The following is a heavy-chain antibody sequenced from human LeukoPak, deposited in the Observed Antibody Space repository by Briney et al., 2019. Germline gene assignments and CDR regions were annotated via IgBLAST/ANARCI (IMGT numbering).Heavy chain of an antibody. J-gene: IGHJ4*02. CDR1: GFTFSSYW. CDR2: IKQDGSEK. V-gene: IGHV3-7*01. CDR3: AKDRRYCSSTSCPYYFDY. Sequence: GGSLRLSCAASGFTFSSYWMSWVRQAPGKGLEWVANIKQDGSEKYYVDSVKGRFTVSRDNAKNSLYLQLNSLRAEDTAVYYCAKDRRYCSSTSCPYYFDYWGQGTLVTVSS. D-gene: IGHD2-2*01.